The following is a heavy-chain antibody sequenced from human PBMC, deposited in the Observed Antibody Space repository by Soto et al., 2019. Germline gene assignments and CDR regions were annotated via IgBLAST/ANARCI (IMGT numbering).Heavy chain of an antibody. CDR2: IKGDGSAT. CDR3: TRSAWFDS. J-gene: IGHJ5*01. V-gene: IGHV3-74*01. Sequence: EVQVLESGGGLVQPGGSLRLSCAASGFTLSSYWMHWVRQAPGKGLVWVSRIKGDGSATYYAGSVQGRFTVSRDNAKNTLYLQMNSLRAEDTAVYYCTRSAWFDSCGQGTLVTVSS. CDR1: GFTLSSYW.